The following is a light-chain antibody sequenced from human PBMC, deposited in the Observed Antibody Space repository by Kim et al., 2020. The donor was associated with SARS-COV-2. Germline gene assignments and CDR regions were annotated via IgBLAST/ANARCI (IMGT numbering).Light chain of an antibody. V-gene: IGLV2-23*02. CDR1: NSDVG. Sequence: QSALTQPASVSGSPGQSITISCTGANSDVGSWYQHHPGEDPKLIIFEVNKRPSQISNRVSGSKSGNTASLTIAGLQAEAEANYYCCSYEGTVVFGGGTQLTVL. J-gene: IGLJ2*01. CDR3: CSYEGTVV. CDR2: EVN.